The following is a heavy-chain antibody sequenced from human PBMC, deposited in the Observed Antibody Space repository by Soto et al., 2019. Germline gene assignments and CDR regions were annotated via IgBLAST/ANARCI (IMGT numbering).Heavy chain of an antibody. CDR3: ARCPQPPDTADPYAVDV. D-gene: IGHD5-18*01. CDR1: GGTFSRSG. Sequence: QVQLVQSGTEVKKPGASVKVSCKASGGTFSRSGFHWVRQAPGQGLEWMGMIVPSVDTTNYAQKFQGRVTISADQFTSTGYMEVRSLRSEDTAGYYCARCPQPPDTADPYAVDVWGQGTRVIVSS. J-gene: IGHJ6*02. CDR2: IVPSVDTT. V-gene: IGHV1-69*18.